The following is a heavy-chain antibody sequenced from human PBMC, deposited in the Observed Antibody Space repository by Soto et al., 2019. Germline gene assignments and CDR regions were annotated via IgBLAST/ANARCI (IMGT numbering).Heavy chain of an antibody. CDR1: GFTFSSYG. D-gene: IGHD6-13*01. Sequence: VQLVNSGGGLVQPGGSLRLSCAASGFTFSSYGMNWVRQAPGKGLEWVSYISSGTPTTNYADSVKGRFTISRDNAKSSLYLQLNSLRDDDTAVYYCARGGAGRPDSWGQGTLVIVSS. CDR3: ARGGAGRPDS. V-gene: IGHV3-48*02. CDR2: ISSGTPTT. J-gene: IGHJ4*02.